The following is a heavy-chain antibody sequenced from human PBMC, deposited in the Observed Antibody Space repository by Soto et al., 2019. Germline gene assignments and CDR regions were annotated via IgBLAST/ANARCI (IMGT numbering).Heavy chain of an antibody. V-gene: IGHV4-30-4*01. CDR3: AIVIASRGSLDY. J-gene: IGHJ4*02. Sequence: AESRALTGSSSRCSPSNCDYYWSWIRQPPGKRLEWIGYSYYSGSTYYNPSLKSRVTISVDTSKNQFSLRLSSVTAADTAVYYCAIVIASRGSLDYWGQVTPFTLS. D-gene: IGHD2-21*01. CDR2: SYYSGST. CDR1: RCSPSNCDYY.